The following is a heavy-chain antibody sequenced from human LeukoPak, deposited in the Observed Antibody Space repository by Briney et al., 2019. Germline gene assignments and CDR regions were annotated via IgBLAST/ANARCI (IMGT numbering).Heavy chain of an antibody. V-gene: IGHV4-59*01. CDR1: GGSISTYY. D-gene: IGHD1-26*01. Sequence: SETLSLTCTVSGGSISTYYWSWIRQPPGKGLEWIGYIYYSGSTNYNPSLKSRVTISVDTSKSQFSLKLTSVTAADTAVYYCARGNSGSYSQFDYWGQGTLVTVSS. CDR3: ARGNSGSYSQFDY. J-gene: IGHJ4*02. CDR2: IYYSGST.